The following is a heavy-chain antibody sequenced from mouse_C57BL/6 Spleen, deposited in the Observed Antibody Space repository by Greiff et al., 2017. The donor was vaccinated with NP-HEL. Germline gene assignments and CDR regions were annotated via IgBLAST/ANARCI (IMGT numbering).Heavy chain of an antibody. D-gene: IGHD2-1*01. V-gene: IGHV5-12*03. Sequence: EVKLMESGGGLVQPGGSLKLSCAASGFTFSDYYMYWVRQTPEKRLEWVAYISNGGGSTYYPDTVKGRFTISRDNAKNTLYLQMSSLRSEDTALYYCARQGIYGNHAYWGQGTLVTVSA. CDR3: ARQGIYGNHAY. J-gene: IGHJ3*01. CDR1: GFTFSDYY. CDR2: ISNGGGST.